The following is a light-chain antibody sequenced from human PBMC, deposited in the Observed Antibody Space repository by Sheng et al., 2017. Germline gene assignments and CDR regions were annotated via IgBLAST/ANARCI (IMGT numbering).Light chain of an antibody. CDR2: AVS. Sequence: DIQMTQSPSSLSASVGDRVTITCRASQSIDNHLNWYQXKPGRAPKLLMFAVSTLQSGVPSRFSGSGSGTDFTLTVSSLQPEDYATYYCQQTSSIPWTFGRGTDVEIK. CDR1: QSIDNH. V-gene: IGKV1-39*01. J-gene: IGKJ1*01. CDR3: QQTSSIPWT.